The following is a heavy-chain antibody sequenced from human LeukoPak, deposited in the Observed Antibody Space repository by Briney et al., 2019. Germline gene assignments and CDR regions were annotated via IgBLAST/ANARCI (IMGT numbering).Heavy chain of an antibody. CDR1: GFTFSSYW. CDR2: IKQDGSEK. D-gene: IGHD1-26*01. V-gene: IGHV3-7*05. Sequence: PGGSLRLSCAASGFTFSSYWMSWVRQAPGKGLEWVANIKQDGSEKYVDSVKGRFTISRDNAKNSLYLQMNSLRAEDTAVYYCARDHAWVGATYFDYWGQGTLVTVSS. CDR3: ARDHAWVGATYFDY. J-gene: IGHJ4*02.